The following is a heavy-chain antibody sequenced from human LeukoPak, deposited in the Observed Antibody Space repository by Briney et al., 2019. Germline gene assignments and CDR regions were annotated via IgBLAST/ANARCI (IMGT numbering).Heavy chain of an antibody. V-gene: IGHV3-30-3*01. D-gene: IGHD6-19*01. CDR1: GFTFSSYA. Sequence: PGRSLRLSCAASGFTFSSYAMHWVRQAPGKGLEWVAVISYDGSNKYYADSVKGRFTISRDNSKNTLYLQMNSLRAEDTAVYYCAGPEGSGWWADYYYYGMDVWGQGTTVTVSS. CDR3: AGPEGSGWWADYYYYGMDV. CDR2: ISYDGSNK. J-gene: IGHJ6*02.